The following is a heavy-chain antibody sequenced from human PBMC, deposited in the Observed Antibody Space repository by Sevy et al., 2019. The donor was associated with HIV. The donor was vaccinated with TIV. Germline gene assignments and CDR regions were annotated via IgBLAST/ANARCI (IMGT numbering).Heavy chain of an antibody. CDR2: IYYSGST. D-gene: IGHD4-4*01. V-gene: IGHV4-39*01. CDR1: GGSISSSSYD. Sequence: SETLSLTCTVSGGSISSSSYDWGWIRQPRGKGLEWIGSIYYSGSTYYNPSLKSRVTISVDTSKNQFSLKLSSVTAADTAVYYCASVLHSNSFDYWGQRTLVTVSS. J-gene: IGHJ4*02. CDR3: ASVLHSNSFDY.